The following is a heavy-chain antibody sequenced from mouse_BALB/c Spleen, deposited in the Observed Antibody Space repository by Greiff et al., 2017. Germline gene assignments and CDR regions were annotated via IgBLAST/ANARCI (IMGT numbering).Heavy chain of an antibody. CDR3: ARGGVYYLDY. D-gene: IGHD1-1*01. J-gene: IGHJ4*01. CDR1: GFTFSDYY. CDR2: ISDGGSYT. Sequence: EVKLVESGGGLVKPGGSLKLSCAASGFTFSDYYMYWVRQTPEKRLEWVATISDGGSYTYYPDSVKGRFTISRDNAKNNLYLQMSSLKSEDTAMYYCARGGVYYLDYWGQGTSVTVSS. V-gene: IGHV5-4*02.